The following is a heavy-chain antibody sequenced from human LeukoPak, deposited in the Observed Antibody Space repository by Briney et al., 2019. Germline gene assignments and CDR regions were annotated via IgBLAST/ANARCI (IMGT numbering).Heavy chain of an antibody. Sequence: PGGSLRLSCAASGFTFSSYAMSWVRQAPGKGLEWVSAISGSGGSTYYADSVKGRFTISRDNSKNTLYLQMNSLRAEDTAVYYCAKDCYDSSSTYHFDYWGQGTLVTVSS. CDR1: GFTFSSYA. V-gene: IGHV3-23*01. D-gene: IGHD3-22*01. J-gene: IGHJ4*02. CDR2: ISGSGGST. CDR3: AKDCYDSSSTYHFDY.